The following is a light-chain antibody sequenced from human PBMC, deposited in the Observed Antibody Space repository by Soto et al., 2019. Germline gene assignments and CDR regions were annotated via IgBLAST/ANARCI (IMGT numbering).Light chain of an antibody. CDR2: DVT. CDR1: SSDVGGYKY. V-gene: IGLV2-11*01. Sequence: QSVLAQPRSVSGSPGQSVTISCTGTSSDVGGYKYVSWYQHHPGKAPRLMIYDVTKRPSGVPDRFSGSKSGNTASLTISGLQADDEPDYFCCSYAGSYTYVFGTGTKVTVL. CDR3: CSYAGSYTYV. J-gene: IGLJ1*01.